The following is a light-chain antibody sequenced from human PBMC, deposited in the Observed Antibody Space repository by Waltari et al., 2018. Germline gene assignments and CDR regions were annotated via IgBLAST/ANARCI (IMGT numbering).Light chain of an antibody. CDR2: DAS. CDR3: QQQHNWPLT. Sequence: EIVLTQSPAALSLSPGASATLPCRASPDSYRALCWNQQKPGQAPTPPIHDASTRAAGIAPRFIGGGSGTDFTLTIRSLEPEDFALYYCQQQHNWPLTFGGGTKLEI. J-gene: IGKJ4*01. V-gene: IGKV3-11*01. CDR1: PDSYRA.